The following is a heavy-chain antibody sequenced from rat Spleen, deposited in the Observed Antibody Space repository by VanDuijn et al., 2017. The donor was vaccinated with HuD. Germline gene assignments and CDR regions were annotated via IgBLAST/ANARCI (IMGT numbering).Heavy chain of an antibody. V-gene: IGHV5-29*01. CDR2: ISSDGSNT. J-gene: IGHJ2*01. CDR1: GFTFSDFF. Sequence: EVQLVASDGGLVQPGRSLKLSCAASGFTFSDFFMAWVRQAPAKGLEWVATISSDGSNTYYRDSVKGRFTISRDNAKRTLFLQMDSLRSDDTATYYCARTKQLSFDYWGQGVMVTVSS. CDR3: ARTKQLSFDY. D-gene: IGHD1-2*01.